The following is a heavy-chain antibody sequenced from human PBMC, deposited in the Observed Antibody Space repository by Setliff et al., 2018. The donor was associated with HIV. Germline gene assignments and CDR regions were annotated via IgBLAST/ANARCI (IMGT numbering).Heavy chain of an antibody. CDR1: GVTFSNYP. V-gene: IGHV1-69*06. CDR2: IIPIFDTG. D-gene: IGHD3-3*01. Sequence: GASVKVSCKASGVTFSNYPITWVRQAPGQGLEWMGRIIPIFDTGDYAQKFQGRVTISADRSTSTAYMELRSLRSDDTAVYYCARDAPAEYYDFWSGYILWDVWGKGTTVTSPQ. J-gene: IGHJ6*04. CDR3: ARDAPAEYYDFWSGYILWDV.